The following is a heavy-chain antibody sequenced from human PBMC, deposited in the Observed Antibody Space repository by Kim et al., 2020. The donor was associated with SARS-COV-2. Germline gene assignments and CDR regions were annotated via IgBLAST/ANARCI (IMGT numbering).Heavy chain of an antibody. J-gene: IGHJ4*02. CDR1: GYTLTELS. Sequence: ASVKVSCKVSGYTLTELSMHWVRQAPGKGLEWMGGLDPEEGEKISEQKFRGRVTMTEDTSTGTAYMELSSLRSEDTAVYYCATVGATSTGLLYYFDSWGQGTLVTVSS. V-gene: IGHV1-24*01. D-gene: IGHD1-26*01. CDR2: LDPEEGEK. CDR3: ATVGATSTGLLYYFDS.